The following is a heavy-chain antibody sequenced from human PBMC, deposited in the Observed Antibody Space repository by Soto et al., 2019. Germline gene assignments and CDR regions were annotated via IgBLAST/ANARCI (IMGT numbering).Heavy chain of an antibody. CDR2: IIPIFGTA. Sequence: SVKVSCKASGGTFSSYAISWVRQAPGQGLEWMGGIIPIFGTANYAQKFQGRVTITADESTSTAYMELSSLRSEDTAVYYCARKSSSWSTSFDYWGQGTLVTAPQ. D-gene: IGHD6-13*01. J-gene: IGHJ4*02. CDR3: ARKSSSWSTSFDY. V-gene: IGHV1-69*13. CDR1: GGTFSSYA.